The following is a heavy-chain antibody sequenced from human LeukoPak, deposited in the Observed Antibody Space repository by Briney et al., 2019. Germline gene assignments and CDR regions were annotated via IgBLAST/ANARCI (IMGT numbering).Heavy chain of an antibody. CDR1: GYTFSSYY. Sequence: GAAVKVSCKASGYTFSSYYIHWVRQAPVRGLQWMGVINPSGSNSRYAEEFQGRVTMTRDTSRNTVNMELSSLRSNAPAVYYCSSPKSPYEGTGPHNWGQGTQVTVSS. V-gene: IGHV1-46*01. D-gene: IGHD2-8*02. CDR3: SSPKSPYEGTGPHN. CDR2: INPSGSNS. J-gene: IGHJ4*02.